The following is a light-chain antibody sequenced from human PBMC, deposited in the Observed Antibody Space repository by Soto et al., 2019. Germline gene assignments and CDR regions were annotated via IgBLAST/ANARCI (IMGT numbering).Light chain of an antibody. CDR2: DVS. J-gene: IGLJ1*01. CDR3: SSYTSISTVGV. CDR1: SSDVGGYNY. Sequence: QSVLTQPASVSGSPGQSITISCTGTSSDVGGYNYVSWYQQHPGKAPKLMIYDVSNRPSGVSNRFSGSKSGNTASLTISGLQAEDEADYYCSSYTSISTVGVFGTGTKLTVL. V-gene: IGLV2-14*01.